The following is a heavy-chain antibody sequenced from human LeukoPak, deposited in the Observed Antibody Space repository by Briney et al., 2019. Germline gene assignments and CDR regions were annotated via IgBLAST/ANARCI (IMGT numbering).Heavy chain of an antibody. V-gene: IGHV4-59*01. Sequence: PGGSLRLSCAASGFTFSSYEINWVRQPPGEGREYIGYIYYSVSTNYNPSLKSRVTISVDTSKNQFSLKLSSVTAADTAMYYCARVPSSGSRYGPRFDYWGQGPLVTVSS. J-gene: IGHJ4*02. D-gene: IGHD5-18*01. CDR3: ARVPSSGSRYGPRFDY. CDR1: GFTFSSYE. CDR2: IYYSVST.